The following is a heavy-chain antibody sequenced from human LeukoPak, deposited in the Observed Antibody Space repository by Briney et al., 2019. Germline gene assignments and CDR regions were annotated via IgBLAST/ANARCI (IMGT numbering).Heavy chain of an antibody. CDR1: GFRFSRYW. V-gene: IGHV3-7*03. CDR2: INLGGSNK. J-gene: IGHJ5*02. Sequence: GGSLRLSCVASGFRFSRYWMHWVRQAPGKGLEWVATINLGGSNKYYVDAVMGRFTISRDDARNSLHLQMNSLRVEDTAVYYCTGIDAAWGQGTLVTVSS. D-gene: IGHD3-9*01. CDR3: TGIDAA.